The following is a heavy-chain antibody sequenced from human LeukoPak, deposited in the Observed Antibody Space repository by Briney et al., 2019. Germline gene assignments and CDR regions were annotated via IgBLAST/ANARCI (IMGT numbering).Heavy chain of an antibody. D-gene: IGHD3-3*01. CDR2: IYYSGSA. Sequence: SETLSLTCTVSGGSISSSSYYWGWIRQPPGKGLEWIESIYYSGSAYYNPSLKSRVTISVDTSKNQFSLKLSSVTAADTAVYYCSTIFACDYYGMDVWGQGTTATVSS. V-gene: IGHV4-39*01. CDR3: STIFACDYYGMDV. CDR1: GGSISSSSYY. J-gene: IGHJ6*02.